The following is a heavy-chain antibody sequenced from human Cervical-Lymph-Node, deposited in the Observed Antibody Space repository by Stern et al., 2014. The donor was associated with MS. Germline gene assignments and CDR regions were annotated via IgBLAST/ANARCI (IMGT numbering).Heavy chain of an antibody. CDR1: GYTFTSYA. CDR2: INAGNGNT. Sequence: VQLVESGAEVKKPGASVKVSCKASGYTFTSYAMHWVRQAPGQRLEWMGWINAGNGNTKYSQKFQGRVTITRDTSASTAYMELSSLRSEDTAVYYCARGGYSSSWHYYYYGMDVWGQGTTVTVSS. CDR3: ARGGYSSSWHYYYYGMDV. D-gene: IGHD6-13*01. J-gene: IGHJ6*02. V-gene: IGHV1-3*01.